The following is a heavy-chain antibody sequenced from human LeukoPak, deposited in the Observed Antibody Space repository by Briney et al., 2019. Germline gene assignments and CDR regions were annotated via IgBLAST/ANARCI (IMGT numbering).Heavy chain of an antibody. J-gene: IGHJ3*02. V-gene: IGHV1-24*01. D-gene: IGHD3-22*01. CDR3: ATFYYDSSGYGLNAFDI. CDR1: GYTLTELS. CDR2: FDPEDGET. Sequence: ASVTVSCKLSGYTLTELSMHWVRQAPGKGLEWMGGFDPEDGETIYAQKFRGRVTMTEDTSTDTAYMELSSLRSEDTAVYYCATFYYDSSGYGLNAFDIWGQGTMVTVSS.